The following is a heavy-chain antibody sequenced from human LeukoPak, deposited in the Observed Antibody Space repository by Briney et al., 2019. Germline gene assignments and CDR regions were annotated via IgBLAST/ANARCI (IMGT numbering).Heavy chain of an antibody. CDR1: GITFSSYW. CDR2: IKQDGSRI. Sequence: GGSLRLSCAASGITFSSYWMSWVRQAPEKGLEWVANIKQDGSRIYYVDSVKGRFTISRDNAKNSLYLQMNSLRAEDTAVYYCAPRIVGATVVDLWGRGTLVTVSS. V-gene: IGHV3-7*03. CDR3: APRIVGATVVDL. J-gene: IGHJ2*01. D-gene: IGHD1-26*01.